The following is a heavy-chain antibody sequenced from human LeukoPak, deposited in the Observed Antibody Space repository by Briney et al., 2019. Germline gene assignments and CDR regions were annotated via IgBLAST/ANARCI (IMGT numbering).Heavy chain of an antibody. CDR2: IYHSGST. CDR3: ASTLSNYDRTLDY. CDR1: GSSISSYY. J-gene: IGHJ4*02. D-gene: IGHD3-22*01. V-gene: IGHV4-59*12. Sequence: SETLSLTCTVSGSSISSYYWSWIRQPPGKGLEWIGYIYHSGSTYYNPSLKSRVTISVDRSKNQFSLKLSSVTAADTAVYYCASTLSNYDRTLDYWGQGTLVTVSS.